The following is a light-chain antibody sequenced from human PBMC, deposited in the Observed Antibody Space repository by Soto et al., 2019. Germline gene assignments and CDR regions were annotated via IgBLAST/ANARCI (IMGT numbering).Light chain of an antibody. CDR2: KAP. V-gene: IGKV1-5*03. CDR1: QSISSW. J-gene: IGKJ1*01. Sequence: DIQMTQSPSTLSASVGDRVTITCRASQSISSWLAWYQQKPGTAPKLLIYKAPTLQTGVPSRFSGRGSGTESPLTTSSLQPDDFAIYSCQQYNDNWTFGQGTKVEIK. CDR3: QQYNDNWT.